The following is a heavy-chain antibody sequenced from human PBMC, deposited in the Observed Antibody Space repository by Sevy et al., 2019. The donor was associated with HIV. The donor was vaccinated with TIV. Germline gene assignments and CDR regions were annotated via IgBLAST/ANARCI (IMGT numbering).Heavy chain of an antibody. CDR3: ARGRKTTQEWLEELDYYYGVDV. D-gene: IGHD2-8*01. J-gene: IGHJ6*02. CDR1: GFTFSTYD. V-gene: IGHV3-30*02. CDR2: IRYDGSNK. Sequence: GGSLRLSCAASGFTFSTYDMHWVRQAPGKGLEWVAYIRYDGSNKYYADSVRGRFTISRDNSNNTLYLQMNSLRAEDTAVYYCARGRKTTQEWLEELDYYYGVDVWGQGTTVTVSS.